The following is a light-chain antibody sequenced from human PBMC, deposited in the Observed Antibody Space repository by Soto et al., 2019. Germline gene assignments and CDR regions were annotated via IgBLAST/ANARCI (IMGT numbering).Light chain of an antibody. Sequence: EIVMTQSPATLSVSPGERVTFSCRASQSVTNSLARYQHKPGQAPRLLISGASTGAAGIPARFSGSGSGTEFTLTINSLQSEDFAIYYCQQYNNWPVTFGGGTKVDIK. V-gene: IGKV3-15*01. CDR3: QQYNNWPVT. J-gene: IGKJ4*01. CDR2: GAS. CDR1: QSVTNS.